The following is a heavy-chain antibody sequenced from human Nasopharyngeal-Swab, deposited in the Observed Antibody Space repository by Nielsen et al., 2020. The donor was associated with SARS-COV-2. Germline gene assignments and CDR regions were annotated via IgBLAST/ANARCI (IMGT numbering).Heavy chain of an antibody. J-gene: IGHJ6*02. CDR3: ALVDYYGMDV. CDR2: ISSSSSYI. CDR1: GFTFSSHS. V-gene: IGHV3-21*01. D-gene: IGHD1-26*01. Sequence: GESLKISCAASGFTFSSHSMNWVRQAPGKGLEWVSSISSSSSYIYYADSVKGRFTISRDNAKNSLYLQMNSLRAEDTAVYYCALVDYYGMDVWGQGTTVTVSS.